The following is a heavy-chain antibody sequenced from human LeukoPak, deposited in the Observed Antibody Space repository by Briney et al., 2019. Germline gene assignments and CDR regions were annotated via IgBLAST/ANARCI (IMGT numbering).Heavy chain of an antibody. CDR3: ARVAAPGGYYYYMDV. J-gene: IGHJ6*03. V-gene: IGHV4-59*01. CDR1: GFTFSSYT. Sequence: PGGSLRLSCVASGFTFSSYTMSWVRQAPGKGLEWIDYIYYSGSTNYNASLKSRVTISVDTSKNQFSLKLSSVTAADTAVYYCARVAAPGGYYYYMDVWGKGTTVTVSS. D-gene: IGHD3-10*01. CDR2: IYYSGST.